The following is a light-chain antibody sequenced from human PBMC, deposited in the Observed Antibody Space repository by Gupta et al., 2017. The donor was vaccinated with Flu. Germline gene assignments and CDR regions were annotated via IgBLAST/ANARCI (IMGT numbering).Light chain of an antibody. CDR1: TLANKY. CDR2: QDT. V-gene: IGLV3-1*01. CDR3: QAWDSSTFYV. J-gene: IGLJ1*01. Sequence: SYELTQPPSVSVSPGQTASITCSGNTLANKYAYWYQQKPGQSPVLVTYQDTKRPSGIPERFSGSNSGNTATLTISGTQALDEADYYCQAWDSSTFYVFGTGTKVTVL.